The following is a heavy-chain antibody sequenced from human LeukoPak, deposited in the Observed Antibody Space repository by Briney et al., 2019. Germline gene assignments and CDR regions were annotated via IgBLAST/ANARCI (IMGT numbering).Heavy chain of an antibody. Sequence: ASVKVSCKVSGYTLTELSMHWVRQAPGKGLEWMGGFDPEDGETIYAQKFQGRVTMTKDTSTDTAYMELSSLRSEDTAVYYCATAAPYYYDSRFTEPDHDAFDIWGQGTMVTVSS. V-gene: IGHV1-24*01. CDR2: FDPEDGET. J-gene: IGHJ3*02. CDR3: ATAAPYYYDSRFTEPDHDAFDI. D-gene: IGHD3-22*01. CDR1: GYTLTELS.